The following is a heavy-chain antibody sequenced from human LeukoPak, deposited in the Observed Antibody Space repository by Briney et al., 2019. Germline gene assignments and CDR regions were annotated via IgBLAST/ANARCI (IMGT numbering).Heavy chain of an antibody. CDR2: IYNSGST. CDR1: GGSISSYY. J-gene: IGHJ4*02. D-gene: IGHD3-3*01. CDR3: ARRTTIFGVVTQYYFDY. Sequence: SETLSLTCSVCGGSISSYYWSWIRRPAGRGLVWIGRIYNSGSTNYNTNYNPSLSSRVTMSVDASKNQFSLQLSSVTAADTAVYYCARRTTIFGVVTQYYFDYWGQGTLVTVSS. V-gene: IGHV4-4*07.